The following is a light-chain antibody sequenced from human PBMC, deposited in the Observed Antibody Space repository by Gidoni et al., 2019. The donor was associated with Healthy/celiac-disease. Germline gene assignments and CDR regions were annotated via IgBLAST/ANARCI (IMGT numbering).Light chain of an antibody. CDR1: QSISSW. V-gene: IGKV1-5*01. CDR2: DAS. J-gene: IGKJ1*01. CDR3: QQYNSYAWT. Sequence: DIQMPQSPSTLSASVGDRVTITCRASQSISSWLAWYQQKPGKAKLLIYDASSLESGVPSRFSGSGSGTEFTLTISSLQPDDFATYYCQQYNSYAWTFXXXTKVEIK.